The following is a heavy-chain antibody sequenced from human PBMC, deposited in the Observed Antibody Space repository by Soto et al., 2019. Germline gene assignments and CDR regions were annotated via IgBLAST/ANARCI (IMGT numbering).Heavy chain of an antibody. CDR2: IYYSGST. D-gene: IGHD4-17*01. V-gene: IGHV4-39*01. J-gene: IGHJ4*02. Sequence: QLQLQESGPGLVKPSETLSLTCTVSGGSISRSSYYWGWIRQPPGKGLEWIGSIYYSGSTYYNPSLETRVTISVDTSKNQFSLKLSSVTAADTAVYSCARHDYGGFGLWGQGTLVTVSS. CDR3: ARHDYGGFGL. CDR1: GGSISRSSYY.